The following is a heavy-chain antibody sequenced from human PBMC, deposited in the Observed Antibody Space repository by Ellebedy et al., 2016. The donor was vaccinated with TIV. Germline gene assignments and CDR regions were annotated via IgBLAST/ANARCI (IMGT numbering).Heavy chain of an antibody. D-gene: IGHD3-22*01. Sequence: MPSETLSLTCAVYGGSFSGYYWSWIRQPPGKGLEWIGEINHSGSTNYNPSLKSRVTISVDTSKNQFSLKLSSVNAADTAVYYCARDRVESYYYDSSGLNYYYGMDVWGQGTTVTVSS. CDR1: GGSFSGYY. V-gene: IGHV4-34*01. J-gene: IGHJ6*02. CDR2: INHSGST. CDR3: ARDRVESYYYDSSGLNYYYGMDV.